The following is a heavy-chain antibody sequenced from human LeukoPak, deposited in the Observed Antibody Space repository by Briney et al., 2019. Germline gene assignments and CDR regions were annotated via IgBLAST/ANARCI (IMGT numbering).Heavy chain of an antibody. CDR1: GYTFTSYG. J-gene: IGHJ4*02. Sequence: ASVKVSCKDSGYTFTSYGISWVRQAPGQGLEWMGWISAYNGNTNYAQKLQGRVTMTTDTSTSTAYMELRSLRSDDTAVYYCAISSSYYYDSSGRPDFDYWGQGTLVTVSS. CDR2: ISAYNGNT. D-gene: IGHD3-22*01. CDR3: AISSSYYYDSSGRPDFDY. V-gene: IGHV1-18*01.